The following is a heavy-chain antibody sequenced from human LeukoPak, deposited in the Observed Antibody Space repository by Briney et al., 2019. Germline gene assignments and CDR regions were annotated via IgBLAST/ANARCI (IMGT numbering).Heavy chain of an antibody. Sequence: GSLRLSCAASGFTVSSNYMSWVRQAPGKGLEWVSVIYSGGSTYYADSVKGRFTISRDNSKNTLYLQMNSLRAEDTAVYYCAKDHRRYYDSSGYTDYWGQGTLVTVSS. CDR3: AKDHRRYYDSSGYTDY. J-gene: IGHJ4*02. CDR1: GFTVSSNY. V-gene: IGHV3-53*01. CDR2: IYSGGST. D-gene: IGHD3-22*01.